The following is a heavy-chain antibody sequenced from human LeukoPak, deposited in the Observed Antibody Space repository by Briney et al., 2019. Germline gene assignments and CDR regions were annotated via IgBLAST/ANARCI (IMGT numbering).Heavy chain of an antibody. J-gene: IGHJ4*02. CDR1: GFTFSDYY. Sequence: GVSLRLSCAASGFTFSDYYMSWIRQAPGKGLEWVSYISSSGSTIYYADSVKGRFTISRDNAKNSLYLQMNSLRAEDTAVYYCARDLYYYDSSGLYPPGYWGQGTLVTVSS. D-gene: IGHD3-22*01. CDR3: ARDLYYYDSSGLYPPGY. V-gene: IGHV3-11*04. CDR2: ISSSGSTI.